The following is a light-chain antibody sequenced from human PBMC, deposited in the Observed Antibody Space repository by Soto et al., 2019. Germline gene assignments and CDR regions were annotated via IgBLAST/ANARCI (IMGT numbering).Light chain of an antibody. CDR2: AAS. CDR1: QGISND. V-gene: IGKV1-17*01. J-gene: IGKJ4*01. Sequence: DIQMTQSPSSLSASVGDRVTITCRASQGISNDVTWYQQKLGKAPKRLITAASSLQSGGPSRFSGSGSGTEFTLTISSLQTEALAPDYCLQHNSDPFTFGGGTKVEVE. CDR3: LQHNSDPFT.